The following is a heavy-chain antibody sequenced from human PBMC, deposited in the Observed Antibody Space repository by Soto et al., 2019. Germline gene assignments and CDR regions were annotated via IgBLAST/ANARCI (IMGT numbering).Heavy chain of an antibody. Sequence: PSQTLSLTCDISGDSVSSNSAVWNWIRQTPSRGLEWLGRTYYRSKWYINYAVSVKSRITVNPDTSKNQFSLQLNSVTPEDTAVYYCARGSWDDVTGHYYMDVWGKGTTVTVSS. J-gene: IGHJ6*03. CDR3: ARGSWDDVTGHYYMDV. V-gene: IGHV6-1*01. CDR2: TYYRSKWYI. CDR1: GDSVSSNSAV. D-gene: IGHD1-1*01.